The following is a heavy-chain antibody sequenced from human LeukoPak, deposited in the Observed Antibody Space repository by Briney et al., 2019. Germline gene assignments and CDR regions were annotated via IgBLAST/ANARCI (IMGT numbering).Heavy chain of an antibody. CDR3: AISVVTAIQGAYYFDY. CDR2: IYYSGST. V-gene: IGHV4-39*01. D-gene: IGHD2-21*02. CDR1: GGSISSSSYY. Sequence: SETLSLTCTVSGGSISSSSYYWGWIRQPPGKGLEWIGSIYYSGSTYYNPSLKSRVTISVDTSKNQFSLKLSSVTVADTAVYYCAISVVTAIQGAYYFDYWGQGTLVTVSS. J-gene: IGHJ4*02.